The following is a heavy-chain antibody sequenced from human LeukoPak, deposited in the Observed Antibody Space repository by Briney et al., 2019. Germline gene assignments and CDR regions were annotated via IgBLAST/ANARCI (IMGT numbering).Heavy chain of an antibody. Sequence: PGGSLRLSCAASGFPFSSYGMAWVRQAPGKGLEWMAVISNDGTRKYYADSVKGRFTISRDNAKNSLYLQMNSLRDEDTAVYYCARAGYSSALDYWGQGTLVTVSS. CDR3: ARAGYSSALDY. J-gene: IGHJ4*02. CDR2: ISNDGTRK. CDR1: GFPFSSYG. V-gene: IGHV3-30*03. D-gene: IGHD6-19*01.